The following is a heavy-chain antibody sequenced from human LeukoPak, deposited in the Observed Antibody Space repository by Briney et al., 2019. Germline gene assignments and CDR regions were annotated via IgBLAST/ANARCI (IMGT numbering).Heavy chain of an antibody. D-gene: IGHD6-13*01. CDR3: ARDPGIPAAGTVGYFEY. CDR2: IKQDESEK. V-gene: IGHV3-7*01. Sequence: GGSLRLSCTASGFTFSSYWMSWVRQAPGKGLEWVANIKQDESEKFYVDSVKGRFTISRDNAKNSLYLQMNSLRAEDTAVYYCARDPGIPAAGTVGYFEYWGRGTLVTVSS. J-gene: IGHJ4*02. CDR1: GFTFSSYW.